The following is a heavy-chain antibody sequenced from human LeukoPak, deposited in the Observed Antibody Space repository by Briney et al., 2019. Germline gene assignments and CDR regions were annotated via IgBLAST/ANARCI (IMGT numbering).Heavy chain of an antibody. V-gene: IGHV1-46*01. CDR3: ARGDGYGGNSAIEFDY. J-gene: IGHJ4*02. CDR1: GYTFTSNY. CDR2: IYPRDGST. D-gene: IGHD4-23*01. Sequence: ASVKVSCKASGYTFTSNYIHWVRQAPGQGLEWMGMIYPRDGSTSYAQKFQGRVTVTRDTSTSAVYMELSSLRSEDTAVYYCARGDGYGGNSAIEFDYWGQGTLVTVSS.